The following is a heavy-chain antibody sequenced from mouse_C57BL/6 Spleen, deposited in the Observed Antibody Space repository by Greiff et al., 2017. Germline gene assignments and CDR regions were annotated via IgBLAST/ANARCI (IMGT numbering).Heavy chain of an antibody. CDR2: IHPNSGST. D-gene: IGHD1-1*01. Sequence: QVQLQQPGAELVKPGASVKLSCKASGYTFTSYWMHWVKQRPGQGLEWIGMIHPNSGSTNYNEKFKSKATLTVDKSSSTAYLQLSSLTSEDSAVYYGASEGLLRYFDVWGTGTTVTVSS. CDR3: ASEGLLRYFDV. J-gene: IGHJ1*03. V-gene: IGHV1-64*01. CDR1: GYTFTSYW.